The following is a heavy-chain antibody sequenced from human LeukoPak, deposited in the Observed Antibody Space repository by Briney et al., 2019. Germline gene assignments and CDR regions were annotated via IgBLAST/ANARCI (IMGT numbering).Heavy chain of an antibody. CDR1: GFTFSSYE. CDR2: ISSSGSTI. J-gene: IGHJ3*02. D-gene: IGHD6-25*01. V-gene: IGHV3-48*03. CDR3: ARNSRLLDAFDI. Sequence: PGGSLRLSCAASGFTFSSYEMDWVRQAPGKGLEWVSYISSSGSTIYYADSVKGRFTISRDNAKNSLYLQMNSLRAEDTAVYYCARNSRLLDAFDIWGQGTMVTVSS.